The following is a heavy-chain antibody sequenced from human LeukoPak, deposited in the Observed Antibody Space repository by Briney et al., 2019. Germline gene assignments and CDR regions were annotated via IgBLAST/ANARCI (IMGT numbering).Heavy chain of an antibody. CDR3: AKNRGQYYQSYYMDV. Sequence: GGSLRLSCAASGFTFSSYEMNWVRQAPGKGLEWVSYISTSGSSIYYADSVKGRFTISRDNAKNSLYLQLNSLRAEDTAVYYCAKNRGQYYQSYYMDVWGKGTTVTVSS. V-gene: IGHV3-48*03. CDR1: GFTFSSYE. CDR2: ISTSGSSI. J-gene: IGHJ6*03. D-gene: IGHD2-2*01.